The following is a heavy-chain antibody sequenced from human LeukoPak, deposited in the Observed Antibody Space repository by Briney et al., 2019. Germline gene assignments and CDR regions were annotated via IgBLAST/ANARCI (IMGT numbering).Heavy chain of an antibody. V-gene: IGHV3-23*01. D-gene: IGHD6-6*01. CDR2: IRKTGGDT. CDR1: GFTFTDYS. Sequence: PGGSLRLSCAPSGFTFTDYSMSWLRQAPGKGLEWVSTIRKTGGDTYYADSVKGRFTISRDNSKSTLYLQINSLRAEDTAVYYCAKDLSSPGYFFAYWGQGTLVSVSS. J-gene: IGHJ4*02. CDR3: AKDLSSPGYFFAY.